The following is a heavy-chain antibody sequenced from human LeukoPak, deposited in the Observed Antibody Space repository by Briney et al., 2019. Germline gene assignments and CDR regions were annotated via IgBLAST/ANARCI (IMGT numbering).Heavy chain of an antibody. CDR3: AKDAYYDILTGYRYTGYFQH. CDR1: GFTFSSYA. V-gene: IGHV3-23*01. CDR2: ISGSGGST. Sequence: GGSLRLSCAASGFTFSSYAMSWVRQAPGKGLEWVSAISGSGGSTYYADSVKGRFTISRDNSKNTLYLQMNSLRAEDTAVYYCAKDAYYDILTGYRYTGYFQHWGQGTLVTVSS. J-gene: IGHJ1*01. D-gene: IGHD3-9*01.